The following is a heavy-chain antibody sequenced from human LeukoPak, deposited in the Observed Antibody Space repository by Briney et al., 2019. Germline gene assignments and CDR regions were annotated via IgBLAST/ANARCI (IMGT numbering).Heavy chain of an antibody. CDR3: ARARAKKTRGYFDY. CDR2: INHSGST. V-gene: IGHV4-34*01. D-gene: IGHD3-10*01. Sequence: SETLSLTCAVYGGSFSGYYWSWIRQPPGKGLEWIGEINHSGSTNYNPSLKSRVTISVDTSKNQFSLKLSSVTAAVTAVYYCARARAKKTRGYFDYWGQGTLVTVSS. J-gene: IGHJ4*02. CDR1: GGSFSGYY.